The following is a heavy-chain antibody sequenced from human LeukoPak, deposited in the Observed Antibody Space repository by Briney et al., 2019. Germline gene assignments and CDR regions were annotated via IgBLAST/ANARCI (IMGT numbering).Heavy chain of an antibody. CDR1: GGSISSGGYS. Sequence: PSQTLSLICTVSGGSISSGGYSWSWIRQHPGKGLEWIGYIYYSGSTYYNPSLKSRVTISVDTSKNQFSLNLTSVTAADTAVYYCARVLGGARSSGYSILHFDYWGQGTLVTVSS. CDR3: ARVLGGARSSGYSILHFDY. CDR2: IYYSGST. D-gene: IGHD3-22*01. J-gene: IGHJ4*02. V-gene: IGHV4-31*03.